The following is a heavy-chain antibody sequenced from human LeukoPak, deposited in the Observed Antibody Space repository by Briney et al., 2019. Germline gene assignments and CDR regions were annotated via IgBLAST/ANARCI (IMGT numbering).Heavy chain of an antibody. J-gene: IGHJ4*02. D-gene: IGHD5-18*01. CDR3: ARERTAMVTGFDY. CDR1: GFSFSNNA. CDR2: VSYDGSNK. V-gene: IGHV3-30*14. Sequence: GGSLRLSCSASGFSFSNNAMHWVRQAPGKGLGWVAVVSYDGSNKYYADSVKGRFTISRDNSKNTLYLQMNSLRAEDTAVYYCARERTAMVTGFDYWGQGTLVTVSS.